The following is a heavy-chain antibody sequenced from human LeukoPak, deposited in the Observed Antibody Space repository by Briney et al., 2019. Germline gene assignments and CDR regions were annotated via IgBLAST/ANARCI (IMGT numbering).Heavy chain of an antibody. J-gene: IGHJ4*02. V-gene: IGHV3-7*01. Sequence: HPGGSLRLSCAASGFTFSSYWMSWVRQALGKGLEWVANIKQDGSEKYYVDSVKGRFTISRDNAKNIVYLQMNSLRVEDTGLYYCARDLAYSSSWYYFDYWGQGTLVTVSS. CDR2: IKQDGSEK. D-gene: IGHD6-13*01. CDR1: GFTFSSYW. CDR3: ARDLAYSSSWYYFDY.